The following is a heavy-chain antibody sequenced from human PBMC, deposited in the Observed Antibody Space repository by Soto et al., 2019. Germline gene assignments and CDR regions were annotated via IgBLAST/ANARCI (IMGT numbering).Heavy chain of an antibody. D-gene: IGHD3-16*01. V-gene: IGHV4-34*01. Sequence: QVQLQQWGAGLLKPSETLSLSCAVYGGSFSGYYWSWIRQPPGKGLEWIGEINHSGRTNYKPSLKGRVTVSVDTSKKQFSLNLSSVTAADTAVYYCARGRGAENTFYYYFGMDVWGQGTTVTVSS. CDR3: ARGRGAENTFYYYFGMDV. CDR1: GGSFSGYY. J-gene: IGHJ6*02. CDR2: INHSGRT.